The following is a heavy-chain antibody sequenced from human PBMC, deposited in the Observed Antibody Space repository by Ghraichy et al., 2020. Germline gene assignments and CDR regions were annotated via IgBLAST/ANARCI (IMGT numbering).Heavy chain of an antibody. D-gene: IGHD3-10*01. Sequence: LTCVASGFIFDNHGMHWVRQAPGKGLEWMAVISADGDHKFYVDSVKGRFTISRDNSKSTVYLQMNSLRPEDTGVYYCATGSSPDYWGQGTLVTVSS. J-gene: IGHJ4*02. CDR2: ISADGDHK. CDR3: ATGSSPDY. V-gene: IGHV3-30*03. CDR1: GFIFDNHG.